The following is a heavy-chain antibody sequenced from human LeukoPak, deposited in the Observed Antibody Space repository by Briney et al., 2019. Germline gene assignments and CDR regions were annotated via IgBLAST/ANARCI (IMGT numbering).Heavy chain of an antibody. CDR2: IRSNTDGGTA. CDR3: TTDLRWELRPLDY. Sequence: GGSLRLSCAASGFTFSAYSMNWVRQAPGKGLEWVGRIRSNTDGGTADYAAPVKGRFTISRDDSKNTLFLQMNSLKTEDTAVYYCTTDLRWELRPLDYWGQGTLVTVSS. V-gene: IGHV3-15*01. J-gene: IGHJ4*02. D-gene: IGHD1-26*01. CDR1: GFTFSAYS.